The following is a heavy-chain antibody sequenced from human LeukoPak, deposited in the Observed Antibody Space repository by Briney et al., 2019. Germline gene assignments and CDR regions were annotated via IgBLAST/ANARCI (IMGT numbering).Heavy chain of an antibody. J-gene: IGHJ4*02. CDR3: ARDPGYGDYVFFDY. Sequence: GGSLRLSCAASGFTFSSYAMSWVRQAPGKGLEWVSVISGSGGSTYYADSVKGRFTISRDNSKNTLYMQMNSLRAEDTAVYYCARDPGYGDYVFFDYWGQGTLVTVSS. CDR1: GFTFSSYA. CDR2: ISGSGGST. D-gene: IGHD4-17*01. V-gene: IGHV3-23*01.